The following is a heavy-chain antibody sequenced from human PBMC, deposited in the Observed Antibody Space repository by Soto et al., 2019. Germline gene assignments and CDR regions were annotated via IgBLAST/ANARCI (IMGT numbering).Heavy chain of an antibody. CDR3: VRAGAGYCSGGSCYYYYGMDV. D-gene: IGHD2-15*01. V-gene: IGHV1-3*01. Sequence: ASVEVSCKASGYNFTSYAMHCVRQAPGQTLEWMGWINACNGNTIYSQKFQVRVTITRDTSESTAYMEVSSLRSEDTGLYYCVRAGAGYCSGGSCYYYYGMDVWGQGTTVTVSS. CDR1: GYNFTSYA. CDR2: INACNGNT. J-gene: IGHJ6*02.